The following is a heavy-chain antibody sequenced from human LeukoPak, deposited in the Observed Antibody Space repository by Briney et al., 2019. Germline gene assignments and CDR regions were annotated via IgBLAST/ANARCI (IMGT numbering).Heavy chain of an antibody. Sequence: PGGSLRLSCAASGFTFSSYSMNWVRQAPGKGLEWVSSISSSSSYIYYADSVKGRFTISRDNAKNSLYLQMNSLRAEDTAVYYCARVGGSSGYYAFDYWGQGTLVTVSS. CDR2: ISSSSSYI. CDR3: ARVGGSSGYYAFDY. CDR1: GFTFSSYS. J-gene: IGHJ4*02. D-gene: IGHD3-22*01. V-gene: IGHV3-21*01.